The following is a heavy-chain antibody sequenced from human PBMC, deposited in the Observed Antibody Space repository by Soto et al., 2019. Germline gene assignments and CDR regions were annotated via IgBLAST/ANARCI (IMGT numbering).Heavy chain of an antibody. D-gene: IGHD2-15*01. J-gene: IGHJ6*02. Sequence: SETLSLTFTVSGGSISSYYWSWIRQPPGKGLEWIGYIYYSGSTNYNPSLKSRVTISVDTSKNQFSLKLSPVTAADTAVYYCARGGYCSGGSCYTRRPHYYYGMDVWRQGTTVTVSS. CDR1: GGSISSYY. CDR3: ARGGYCSGGSCYTRRPHYYYGMDV. V-gene: IGHV4-59*01. CDR2: IYYSGST.